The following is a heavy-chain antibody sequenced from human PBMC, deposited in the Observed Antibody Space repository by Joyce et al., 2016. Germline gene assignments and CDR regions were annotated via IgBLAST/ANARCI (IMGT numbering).Heavy chain of an antibody. D-gene: IGHD3-16*01. CDR1: GSTFSSSS. CDR2: ISGTSYYI. CDR3: ARGGISYYYAMDV. Sequence: QLVESGGGVVKPGGSLRLSCEASGSTFSSSSMSWFRQAPGEGLEGVAAISGTSYYIFHAETVRGRFTVSRDNAKKTLYLQMNSLRAEDSAVFYCARGGISYYYAMDVWGQGTTVTVSS. J-gene: IGHJ6*02. V-gene: IGHV3-21*01.